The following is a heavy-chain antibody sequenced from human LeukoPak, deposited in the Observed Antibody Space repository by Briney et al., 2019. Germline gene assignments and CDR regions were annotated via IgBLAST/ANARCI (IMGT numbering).Heavy chain of an antibody. V-gene: IGHV3-23*01. CDR2: ISGSGGST. J-gene: IGHJ3*02. CDR1: GFTFSSYA. D-gene: IGHD3-3*01. CDR3: ARDGPYYDFWSGYSGAFDI. Sequence: GGSLRLSCAASGFTFSSYAMSWIRQAPGKGLEWVSAISGSGGSTYYADSVKGRFTISRDNAKNSLYLQMNSLRAEDTAVYYCARDGPYYDFWSGYSGAFDIWGQGTMITVSS.